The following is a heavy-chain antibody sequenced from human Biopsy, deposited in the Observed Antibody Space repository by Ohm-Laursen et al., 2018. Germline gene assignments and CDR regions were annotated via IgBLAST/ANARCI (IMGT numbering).Heavy chain of an antibody. CDR2: VDWDDYK. Sequence: STQTLTLTCSFSGFSLSARRMCVSWIRQAPGKALEWLESVDWDDYKGYSAYLQTKLSISKDTSNDQVVLTVNNVDPADTATYYCARTPILIVSAGLVYRHRRHLQGMDVWGQGIAVTVS. J-gene: IGHJ6*02. CDR1: GFSLSARRMC. CDR3: ARTPILIVSAGLVYRHRRHLQGMDV. V-gene: IGHV2-70*11. D-gene: IGHD6-13*01.